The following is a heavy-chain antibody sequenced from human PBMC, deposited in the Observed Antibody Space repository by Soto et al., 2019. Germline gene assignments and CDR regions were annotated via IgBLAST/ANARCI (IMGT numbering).Heavy chain of an antibody. CDR3: ARGSAYYDILTGIPGPGYSYYGMDV. CDR2: IYYSGST. Sequence: SETLSLTCTVSGGSISSGGYYWSWIRQHPGKGLEWIGYIYYSGSTYYNPSLKSRVTISVDTSKNQFSLKLSSVTAADTAVYYCARGSAYYDILTGIPGPGYSYYGMDVWGQGTTVTVSS. V-gene: IGHV4-31*03. CDR1: GGSISSGGYY. D-gene: IGHD3-9*01. J-gene: IGHJ6*02.